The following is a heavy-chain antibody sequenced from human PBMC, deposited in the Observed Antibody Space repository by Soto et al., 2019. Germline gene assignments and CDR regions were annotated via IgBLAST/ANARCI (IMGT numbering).Heavy chain of an antibody. D-gene: IGHD3-9*01. V-gene: IGHV2-70*01. Sequence: SGPTLVNPTQNLTLTCTFSGFSLSTSGMCVSWIRQPPGKALEWLALIDWDDDKYYSTSLKTRLTISKDTSKNQVVLTMANMDPVDTATYYCARSYYDILTGYYIDDYWGQGTLVTVSS. CDR3: ARSYYDILTGYYIDDY. CDR2: IDWDDDK. CDR1: GFSLSTSGMC. J-gene: IGHJ4*02.